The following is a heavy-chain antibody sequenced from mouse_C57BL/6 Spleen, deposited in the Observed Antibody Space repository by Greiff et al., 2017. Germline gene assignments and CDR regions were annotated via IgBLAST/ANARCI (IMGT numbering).Heavy chain of an antibody. V-gene: IGHV1-59*01. Sequence: VQLQQPGAEPVRPGTSVKLSCKASGYTFTSYWMHWVKQRPGQGLEWIGVIDPSDSYTNYNQKFKGKATLTVDTSSSTAYMQLSSLTSEDSAVYYCARSSFDYWGKGTTLTVSS. CDR3: ARSSFDY. CDR1: GYTFTSYW. J-gene: IGHJ2*01. CDR2: IDPSDSYT. D-gene: IGHD1-3*01.